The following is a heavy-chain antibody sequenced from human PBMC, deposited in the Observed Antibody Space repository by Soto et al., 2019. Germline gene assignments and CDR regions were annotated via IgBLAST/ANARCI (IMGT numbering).Heavy chain of an antibody. CDR1: GGSFSGYY. CDR2: GTRTGDT. V-gene: IGHV4-34*02. J-gene: IGHJ2*01. D-gene: IGHD2-21*02. CDR3: ARLLLGVTASWYFDL. Sequence: QVQLQQWGAGLLKPSETLSLICAVYGGSFSGYYWSWVRQPPGTGLVWIGEGTRTGDTNYNPSVKSRLTLSLDTSKNHFSLRLDSVTAADTAVSYCARLLLGVTASWYFDLWGRGPLDTVPS.